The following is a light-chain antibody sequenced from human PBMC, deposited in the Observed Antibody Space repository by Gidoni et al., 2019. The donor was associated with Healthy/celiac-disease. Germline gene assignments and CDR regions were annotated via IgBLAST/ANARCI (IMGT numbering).Light chain of an antibody. V-gene: IGLV3-21*02. CDR2: DDS. J-gene: IGLJ3*02. CDR1: NLGNHG. CDR3: QVWDSATSRAV. Sequence: SFVLTQPPSVSVAPGQSASIPCGGANLGNHGVSWYRQEAGQAPVLVVYDDSARPAGIPARFSDSKSGNTATLTISRAEAGDEADYYCQVWDSATSRAVFGGGTRLTVL.